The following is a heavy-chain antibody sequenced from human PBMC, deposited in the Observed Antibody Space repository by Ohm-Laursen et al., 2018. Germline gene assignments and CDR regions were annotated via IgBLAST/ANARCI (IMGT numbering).Heavy chain of an antibody. D-gene: IGHD5-12*01. CDR3: ARGGGYDPFDY. J-gene: IGHJ4*02. CDR1: GGSISSYY. CDR2: MYTRGST. Sequence: SETLSLTCTVSGGSISSYYWNWIRQPAGKGLEWIGRMYTRGSTNYNPSLKSRVTMSVDTSKNQFSLKLTSVTAADTAVYYCARGGGYDPFDYWGQGTLVTVSS. V-gene: IGHV4-4*07.